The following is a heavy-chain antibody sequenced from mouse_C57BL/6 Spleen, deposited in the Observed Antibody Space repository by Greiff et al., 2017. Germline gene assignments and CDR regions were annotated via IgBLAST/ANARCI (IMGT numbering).Heavy chain of an antibody. J-gene: IGHJ4*01. CDR2: IDPSDSET. D-gene: IGHD2-3*01. V-gene: IGHV1-52*01. CDR1: GYTFTSYW. CDR3: AREALDGYPFYAMDY. Sequence: QVQLQQPGAELVRPGSSVKLSCKASGYTFTSYWMHWVKQRPIQGLEWIGNIDPSDSETHYNQKFKDKATLTVDKSSSTAYMQLSSLTSEDSAVYDCAREALDGYPFYAMDYWGQGTSVPVSS.